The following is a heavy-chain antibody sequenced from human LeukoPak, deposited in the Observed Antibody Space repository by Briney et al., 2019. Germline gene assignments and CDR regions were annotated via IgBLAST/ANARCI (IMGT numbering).Heavy chain of an antibody. J-gene: IGHJ4*02. Sequence: PSETLSLTCTVSGGSISSYYWSWIRQPAGKGLEWIGRIYTSGSTNYNPSLKSRVTMSVDTPKNQFSLKLSSVTAADTAVYYCARDRYYYDSSGYLFDYWGQGTLVTVSS. CDR3: ARDRYYYDSSGYLFDY. CDR2: IYTSGST. V-gene: IGHV4-4*07. D-gene: IGHD3-22*01. CDR1: GGSISSYY.